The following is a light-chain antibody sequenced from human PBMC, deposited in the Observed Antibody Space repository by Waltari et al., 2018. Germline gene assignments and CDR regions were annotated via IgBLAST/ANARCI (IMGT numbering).Light chain of an antibody. Sequence: DIQITQSPSSLSPSVADRLTITRRPSQGISNSLPWYQQKPGKAPKLLLYAPSRLESGVPARFIGSGSGTDYTLTISSLQPEGFATYDCQQYYSTRPLTFGGGTKVEIK. V-gene: IGKV1-NL1*01. J-gene: IGKJ4*01. CDR1: QGISNS. CDR2: APS. CDR3: QQYYSTRPLT.